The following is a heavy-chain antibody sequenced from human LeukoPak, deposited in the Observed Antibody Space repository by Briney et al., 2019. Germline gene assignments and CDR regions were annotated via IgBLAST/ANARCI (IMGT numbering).Heavy chain of an antibody. CDR1: GSTFNGYS. V-gene: IGHV3-48*01. D-gene: IGHD4-17*01. CDR2: ITTSSSIL. Sequence: GGSLRLSCAASGSTFNGYSIIWVRQAPGKGLEWISYITTSSSILYYADSVKGRFTVSRDNAKNSVHLQVNSLRVEDSSVYFCARVRGPTVATWYFDLWGRGTLVTVSP. CDR3: ARVRGPTVATWYFDL. J-gene: IGHJ2*01.